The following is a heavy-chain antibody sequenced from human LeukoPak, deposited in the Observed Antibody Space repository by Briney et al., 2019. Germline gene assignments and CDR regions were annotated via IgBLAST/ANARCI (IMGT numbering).Heavy chain of an antibody. V-gene: IGHV3-23*01. CDR2: ITGNGDTT. CDR3: ATGPMTTVTPGEN. Sequence: GGSLRLSCAASGFTFSNYDISWVRQAPGKGLEWVSAITGNGDTTFYADSVKGLFTISRDNSKNTLYLQMNSLRAEDTAVYYCATGPMTTVTPGENWGQGTLVTVSS. J-gene: IGHJ4*02. CDR1: GFTFSNYD. D-gene: IGHD4-17*01.